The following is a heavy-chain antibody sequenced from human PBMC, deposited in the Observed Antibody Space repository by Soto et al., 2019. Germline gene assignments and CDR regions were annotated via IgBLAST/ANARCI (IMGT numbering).Heavy chain of an antibody. Sequence: GGSLRLSCAASGFTFNNYAMNWVRQAPGMGLEWVATISNTGGGTYYADSVKGRFTISRDNSKNTLYLQMSSLRVEDTAVYYCAKDRLAGNFDSWGQGTQVTVSA. V-gene: IGHV3-23*01. CDR2: ISNTGGGT. CDR1: GFTFNNYA. J-gene: IGHJ4*02. CDR3: AKDRLAGNFDS.